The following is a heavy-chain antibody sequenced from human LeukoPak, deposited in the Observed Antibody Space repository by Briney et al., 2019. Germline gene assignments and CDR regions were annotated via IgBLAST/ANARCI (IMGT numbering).Heavy chain of an antibody. CDR2: ISAYNGNT. D-gene: IGHD3-16*01. J-gene: IGHJ4*02. V-gene: IGHV1-18*04. Sequence: ASVKVSCKASGYTFTGYYMHWVRQAPGQGLEWMGWISAYNGNTNYAQKLQGRVTMTTDTSTSTAYMELRSLRSDDTAVYYCARAMTYRGGARGFDYWGQGTLVTVSS. CDR1: GYTFTGYY. CDR3: ARAMTYRGGARGFDY.